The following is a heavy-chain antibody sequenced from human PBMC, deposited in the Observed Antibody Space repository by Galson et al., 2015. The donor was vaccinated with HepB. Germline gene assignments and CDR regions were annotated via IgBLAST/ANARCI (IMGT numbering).Heavy chain of an antibody. CDR3: AKWWQQRYYYYYGMDV. CDR2: VSGSGGST. CDR1: GVTFSSYS. V-gene: IGHV3-23*01. Sequence: SLRLSCAASGVTFSSYSMNWVRQAPGKGLEWVSAVSGSGGSTYYADSVKGRFTISRDNSKNTLYLQMNSLRAEDTAVYYCAKWWQQRYYYYYGMDVWGQGTTVTVSS. D-gene: IGHD6-13*01. J-gene: IGHJ6*02.